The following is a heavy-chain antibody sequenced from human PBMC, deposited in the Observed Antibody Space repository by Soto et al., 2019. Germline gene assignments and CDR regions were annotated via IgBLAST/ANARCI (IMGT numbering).Heavy chain of an antibody. CDR3: ARAGASMIVVVSWFDP. Sequence: APVKVSCTASGYTFTSYGISWVRQAPGQGLEWMGWISAYNGNTNYAQKLQGRVTMTTDTSTSTAYMELRSLRSDDTAVYYCARAGASMIVVVSWFDPWGQGTLVTVSS. J-gene: IGHJ5*02. CDR1: GYTFTSYG. CDR2: ISAYNGNT. D-gene: IGHD3-22*01. V-gene: IGHV1-18*01.